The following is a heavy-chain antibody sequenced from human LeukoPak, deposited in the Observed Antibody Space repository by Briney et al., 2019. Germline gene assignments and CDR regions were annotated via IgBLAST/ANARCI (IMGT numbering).Heavy chain of an antibody. J-gene: IGHJ4*02. CDR2: IYHSGST. CDR1: GYSISSGYY. Sequence: SETLSLTCTVSGYSISSGYYWGWIRQPPGKGLEWIGNIYHSGSTNYNPSLKSRVTISVDTSKNQFSLKLSSVTAADTAVYYCARRRVRGVIIRGYYFDYWGQGTLVTVSS. D-gene: IGHD3-10*01. CDR3: ARRRVRGVIIRGYYFDY. V-gene: IGHV4-38-2*02.